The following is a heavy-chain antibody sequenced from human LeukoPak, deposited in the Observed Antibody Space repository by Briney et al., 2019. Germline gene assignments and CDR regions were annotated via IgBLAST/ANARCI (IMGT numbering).Heavy chain of an antibody. CDR1: GGSISSYY. Sequence: PSETLSLTCTVSGGSISSYYWSWIRQPPGKGLEWIGYIYYSGSTNYNPSLKSRVTISVDTSKNQFSLNVSSVTAADTAVYYCARVKSWGILTGYYAYMDVWGKGTTVTVSS. J-gene: IGHJ6*03. D-gene: IGHD3-9*01. CDR3: ARVKSWGILTGYYAYMDV. V-gene: IGHV4-59*08. CDR2: IYYSGST.